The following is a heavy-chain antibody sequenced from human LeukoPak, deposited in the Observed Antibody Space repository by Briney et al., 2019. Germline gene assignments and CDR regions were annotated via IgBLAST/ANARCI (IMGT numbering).Heavy chain of an antibody. V-gene: IGHV3-30*18. CDR2: ISYDGSNK. J-gene: IGHJ3*02. CDR1: GFTFSSYG. D-gene: IGHD1-26*01. Sequence: GGSLRLSCAASGFTFSSYGMHWVRQAPGKGLEWVAVISYDGSNKYYADSVKGRFTISRDNSKNTLYLQMNSLRAEDTAVYYCAKEGGGSLPGALDIWGQGTMVTVSS. CDR3: AKEGGGSLPGALDI.